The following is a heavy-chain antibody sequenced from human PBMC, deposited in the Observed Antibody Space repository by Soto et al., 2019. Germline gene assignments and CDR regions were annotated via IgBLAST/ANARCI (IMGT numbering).Heavy chain of an antibody. Sequence: QVQLVQSGAEVKKPGASVKVSCKASGYTFTSYGISWVRQAPGQGLEWMGWISAYNGNTNYAQKLQGRVTMTTDTATGTAYMELRGLRSDDTAVYYCARDPPYSSGWYAGFDPWGQGTLVTVSS. D-gene: IGHD6-19*01. CDR2: ISAYNGNT. V-gene: IGHV1-18*01. CDR1: GYTFTSYG. CDR3: ARDPPYSSGWYAGFDP. J-gene: IGHJ5*02.